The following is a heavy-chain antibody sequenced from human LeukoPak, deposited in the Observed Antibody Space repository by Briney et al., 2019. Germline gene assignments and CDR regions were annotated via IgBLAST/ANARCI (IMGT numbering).Heavy chain of an antibody. CDR2: IYPSGST. Sequence: PADPLSLTCSVSGRHLRRYYWRWLHPPARRELEWIGRIYPSGSTNYNPPLKSRVNMSVDTSKNQVYLKLSSVTAADTAVYYCARVQSLGYCSSTSCYASYYWGQGTLVTVSS. J-gene: IGHJ4*02. CDR1: GRHLRRYY. V-gene: IGHV4-4*07. D-gene: IGHD2-2*01. CDR3: ARVQSLGYCSSTSCYASYY.